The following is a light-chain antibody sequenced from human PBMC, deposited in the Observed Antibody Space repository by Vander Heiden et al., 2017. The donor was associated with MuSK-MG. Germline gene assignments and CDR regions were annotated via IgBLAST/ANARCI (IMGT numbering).Light chain of an antibody. Sequence: DIQMTQSPSTLSASVGDRVTITCRASQSISSLLAWYQQKPGKAPNLLIYKASSLQSGVPSKFSGSGSGTEFTLTISSLQPDDFATYYCQQENSSPYTFGQGTKLEIK. CDR3: QQENSSPYT. J-gene: IGKJ2*01. CDR1: QSISSL. CDR2: KAS. V-gene: IGKV1-5*03.